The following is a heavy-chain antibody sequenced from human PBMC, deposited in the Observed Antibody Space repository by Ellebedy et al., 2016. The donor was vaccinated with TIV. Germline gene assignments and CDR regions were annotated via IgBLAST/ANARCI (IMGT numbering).Heavy chain of an antibody. CDR2: INPNSGGT. CDR1: GYTFTGSY. V-gene: IGHV1-2*02. CDR3: ARSLEWLFGAFDI. D-gene: IGHD3-3*01. Sequence: ASVKVSCKASGYTFTGSYMHWVRQALGQGLEWMGWINPNSGGTNYAQKFQGRVTMTRDTSISTAYMELSRLKSDDTAVYYCARSLEWLFGAFDIWGQGTMVTVSS. J-gene: IGHJ3*02.